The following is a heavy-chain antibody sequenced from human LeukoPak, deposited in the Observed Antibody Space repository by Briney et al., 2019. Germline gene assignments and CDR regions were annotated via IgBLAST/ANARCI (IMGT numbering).Heavy chain of an antibody. D-gene: IGHD1-26*01. V-gene: IGHV3-30-3*01. Sequence: GSLRLSCAASGFTFSSYAMHWVRQAPGKGLEWVAVISYDGSNKYYADSVKGRFTISRDNSKNTLYLQMNSLRAEDTAVYYCAREQVGAILFDYWGQGTLVTVSS. CDR2: ISYDGSNK. J-gene: IGHJ4*02. CDR3: AREQVGAILFDY. CDR1: GFTFSSYA.